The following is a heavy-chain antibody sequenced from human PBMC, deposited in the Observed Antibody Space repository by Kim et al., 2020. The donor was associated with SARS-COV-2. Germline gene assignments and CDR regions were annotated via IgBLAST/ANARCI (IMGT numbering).Heavy chain of an antibody. J-gene: IGHJ6*02. CDR2: INSDGSST. V-gene: IGHV3-74*01. CDR3: AGAGGLEPPFGYYYGMDV. CDR1: GFTFSSYW. D-gene: IGHD1-1*01. Sequence: GGSLRLSCAASGFTFSSYWMHWVRQAPGKGLVWVSRINSDGSSTSYADSVKGRFTISRDNAKNTLYLQMNSLRAEDTGVYYCAGAGGLEPPFGYYYGMDVWGQGTTVTVSS.